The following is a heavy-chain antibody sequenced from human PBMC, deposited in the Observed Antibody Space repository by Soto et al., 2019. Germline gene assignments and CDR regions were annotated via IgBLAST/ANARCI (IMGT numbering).Heavy chain of an antibody. CDR2: IYYSGST. CDR3: AGMVRGVTNWFDP. V-gene: IGHV4-30-4*01. CDR1: GGSISSGDYY. J-gene: IGHJ5*02. D-gene: IGHD3-10*01. Sequence: TLSLTCTVSGGSISSGDYYWSWIRQPPGKGLEWIGYIYYSGSTYYNPSLKSRVTISVDTSKNQFSLKLSSVTAADTAVYYCAGMVRGVTNWFDPWGQGTLVTVSS.